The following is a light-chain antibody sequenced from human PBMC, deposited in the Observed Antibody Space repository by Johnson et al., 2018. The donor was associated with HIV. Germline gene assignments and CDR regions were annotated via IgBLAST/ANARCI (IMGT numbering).Light chain of an antibody. Sequence: QSVLTQPPSVSAAPGQKVTISCSGSNSNIGNNYVSWYQQLPGTAPKLLIYENNKRPSGIPDRFSGSTSGTSATLGITGLQTGDEADYYCGTWDSSLNALYVFGTGTKFTVL. CDR1: NSNIGNNY. CDR3: GTWDSSLNALYV. V-gene: IGLV1-51*02. J-gene: IGLJ1*01. CDR2: ENN.